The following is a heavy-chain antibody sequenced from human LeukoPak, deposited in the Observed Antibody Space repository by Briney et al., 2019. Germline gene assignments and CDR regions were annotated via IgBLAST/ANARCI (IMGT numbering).Heavy chain of an antibody. CDR3: ARDRRITGKEGTNDAFDI. Sequence: VASVKVSCKASGYTFTGYYMHWVRQAPGQGLEWMGWINPNSGGTNYAQKFQGRVTMTRDTSISTAYMELSRLRSDDTAVYYCARDRRITGKEGTNDAFDIWGQGTMVTVSS. J-gene: IGHJ3*02. CDR1: GYTFTGYY. V-gene: IGHV1-2*02. D-gene: IGHD1-20*01. CDR2: INPNSGGT.